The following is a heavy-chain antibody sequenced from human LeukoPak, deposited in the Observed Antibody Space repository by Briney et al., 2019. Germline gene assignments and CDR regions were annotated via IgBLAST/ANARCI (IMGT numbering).Heavy chain of an antibody. CDR2: ISSSSSYI. D-gene: IGHD6-19*01. CDR3: ARDPHVAVADY. Sequence: GGSLRLSCAASGFTFSSYSMNWVRQAPGKGLEWVSSISSSSSYIYYADSVKGRFTISRDNAKNSLYLQMNGLRAEDTAVYYCARDPHVAVADYWGQGTLVTVSS. V-gene: IGHV3-21*01. J-gene: IGHJ4*02. CDR1: GFTFSSYS.